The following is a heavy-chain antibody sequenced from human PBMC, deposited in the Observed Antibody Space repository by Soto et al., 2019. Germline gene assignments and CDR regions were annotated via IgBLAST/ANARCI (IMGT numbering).Heavy chain of an antibody. V-gene: IGHV1-8*01. CDR1: GYSFTGLD. CDR2: MQPSSGRT. D-gene: IGHD1-26*01. Sequence: QVQLVQSGAEVREPGASVKVSCKASGYSFTGLDINWVRQTTGQGLEWMGWMQPSSGRTGYAQKFQGRVTMTRDTSINTAYMELSSLTSDDTAFYYCARGVTAGVGYWGQGTLVTVSS. J-gene: IGHJ4*02. CDR3: ARGVTAGVGY.